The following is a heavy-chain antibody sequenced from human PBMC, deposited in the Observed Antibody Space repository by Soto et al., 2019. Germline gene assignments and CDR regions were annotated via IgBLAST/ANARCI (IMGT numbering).Heavy chain of an antibody. Sequence: ESGGGLVQPGGSLRLSCAASGFTFSSYAMHWVRQAPGKGLEYVSAISSNGGSTYYANSVKGRFTISRDNSKNTLYLQMGSLRAEDMAVYYCAREVGSGWYYFDYWGQGTLVTVSS. J-gene: IGHJ4*02. CDR3: AREVGSGWYYFDY. CDR1: GFTFSSYA. D-gene: IGHD6-19*01. CDR2: ISSNGGST. V-gene: IGHV3-64*01.